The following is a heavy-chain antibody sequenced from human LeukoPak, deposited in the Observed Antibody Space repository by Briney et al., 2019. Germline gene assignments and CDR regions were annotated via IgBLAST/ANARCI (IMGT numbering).Heavy chain of an antibody. D-gene: IGHD3-22*01. CDR2: IWYDGSNK. Sequence: QAGGSLRLSCAASGFTFSSYGMHWVRQAPGKGLEGVGVIWYDGSNKYYADSVKGRFTISRDNSKNTLYLQMSSLRAEDTAVYYCARDDSSGYYFGPFDYWGQGTLVTVSS. CDR1: GFTFSSYG. CDR3: ARDDSSGYYFGPFDY. J-gene: IGHJ4*02. V-gene: IGHV3-33*01.